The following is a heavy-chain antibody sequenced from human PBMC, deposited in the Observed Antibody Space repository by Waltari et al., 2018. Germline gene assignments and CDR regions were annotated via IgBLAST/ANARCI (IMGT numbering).Heavy chain of an antibody. CDR1: GYSFTTTW. Sequence: EVQVVQSGAEVKKPGESLKISCDGSGYSFTTTWIGWVRQMPGKGLEWMGIIYPGDSDTRYSPSFQGQVTISADKSINTAYLQWSTLKASDTAMYYCVVGSSFDYWGQGTLVTVSS. J-gene: IGHJ4*02. V-gene: IGHV5-51*01. CDR2: IYPGDSDT. CDR3: VVGSSFDY. D-gene: IGHD3-10*01.